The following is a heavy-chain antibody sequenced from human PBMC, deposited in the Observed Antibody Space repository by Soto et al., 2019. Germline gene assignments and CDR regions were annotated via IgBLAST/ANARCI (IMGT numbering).Heavy chain of an antibody. Sequence: GGSLTLSCAASGFSVSTKYMIWVRQPPGKGLEWVAVIYSGGNTFYADSVRGRFTISRDNSKNTVNLQMNSVRAEDTAVYYCARDPWAAEYWGQGTLVTVSS. CDR1: GFSVSTKY. D-gene: IGHD3-16*01. CDR3: ARDPWAAEY. CDR2: IYSGGNT. J-gene: IGHJ4*02. V-gene: IGHV3-66*01.